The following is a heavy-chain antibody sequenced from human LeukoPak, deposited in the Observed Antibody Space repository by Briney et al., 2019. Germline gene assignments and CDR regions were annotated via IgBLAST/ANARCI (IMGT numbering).Heavy chain of an antibody. V-gene: IGHV4-61*05. J-gene: IGHJ3*02. CDR2: IYYSGST. CDR1: GGSISSSSYY. CDR3: ARHPLRYFDWSYAFDI. Sequence: SETLSLTCTVSGGSISSSSYYWGWIRQPPGKGLEWIGYIYYSGSTNYNPSLKSRVTISVDTSKNQFSLKLSSVTAADTAVYYCARHPLRYFDWSYAFDIWGQGTMVTVSS. D-gene: IGHD3-9*01.